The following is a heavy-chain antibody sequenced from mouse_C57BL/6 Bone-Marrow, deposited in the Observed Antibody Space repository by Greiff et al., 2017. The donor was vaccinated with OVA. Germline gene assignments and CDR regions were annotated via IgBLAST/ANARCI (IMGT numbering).Heavy chain of an antibody. CDR1: GFTFSDYY. CDR2: ISNGGGST. D-gene: IGHD1-1*01. J-gene: IGHJ3*01. V-gene: IGHV5-12*01. Sequence: EVKLVESGGGLVQPGGSLKLSCAASGFTFSDYYMYWVRQTPEKRLEWVAYISNGGGSTYYPDTVKGRFTISRDNTKNTLYLQMSRLKSEDTAMYYCASPIDYSSSLWFAYWGQGTLVTVSA. CDR3: ASPIDYSSSLWFAY.